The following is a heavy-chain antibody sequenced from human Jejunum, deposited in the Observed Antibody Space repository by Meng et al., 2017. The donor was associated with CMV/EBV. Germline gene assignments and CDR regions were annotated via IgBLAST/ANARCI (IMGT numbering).Heavy chain of an antibody. Sequence: FPFSSYAMHWVRQAQGKGLEWVAFTRYDGINKYHADSVKGRFTISKDFSKNTLYLQMNSLRVEDTAVYYCAKDRGSGGNGYGMDVWGQGTTVTVSS. CDR3: AKDRGSGGNGYGMDV. V-gene: IGHV3-30*02. J-gene: IGHJ6*02. CDR1: FPFSSYA. D-gene: IGHD2-15*01. CDR2: TRYDGINK.